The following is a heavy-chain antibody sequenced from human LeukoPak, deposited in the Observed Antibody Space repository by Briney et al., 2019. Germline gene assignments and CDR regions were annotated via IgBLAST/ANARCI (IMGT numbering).Heavy chain of an antibody. D-gene: IGHD3-3*01. Sequence: ASVKVSCKASGYTFTSYDINWVRQATGQGLEWMGWMNPNSGNTGYAQMFQGRVTMTRNTSISTAYMELSSLRSEDTAVYYCARDGAIFGVANWFDPWGQGTLVTVSS. CDR3: ARDGAIFGVANWFDP. CDR1: GYTFTSYD. CDR2: MNPNSGNT. V-gene: IGHV1-8*01. J-gene: IGHJ5*02.